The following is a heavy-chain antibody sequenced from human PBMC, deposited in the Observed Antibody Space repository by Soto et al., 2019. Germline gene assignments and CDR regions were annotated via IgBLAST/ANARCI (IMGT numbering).Heavy chain of an antibody. V-gene: IGHV1-58*01. D-gene: IGHD3-9*01. CDR2: IVVGSGNT. J-gene: IGHJ6*02. CDR1: GFTFTSSA. Sequence: SVKVSCKASGFTFTSSAVQWVRQARGQRLEWIGWIVVGSGNTNYAQKFQERVTITRDMSTSTAYMELSSLRSEDTAVYYCGAGEARLRYFDWLLYSYGMDVWGQGTTVTVSS. CDR3: GAGEARLRYFDWLLYSYGMDV.